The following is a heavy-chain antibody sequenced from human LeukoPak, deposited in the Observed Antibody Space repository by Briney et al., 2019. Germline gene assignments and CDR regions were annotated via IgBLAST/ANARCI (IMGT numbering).Heavy chain of an antibody. V-gene: IGHV1-18*01. CDR2: INAYNANT. J-gene: IGHJ4*02. Sequence: GASVKVSCKASGGTFSSYAISWVRQAPGQGLEWMGWINAYNANTNYAQKLQGRVTMTTDTSTSTAYMELRSLRSDDTAVYYCARVPHYYDSSGYSEAPFDYWGQGTLVTVSS. CDR3: ARVPHYYDSSGYSEAPFDY. D-gene: IGHD3-22*01. CDR1: GGTFSSYA.